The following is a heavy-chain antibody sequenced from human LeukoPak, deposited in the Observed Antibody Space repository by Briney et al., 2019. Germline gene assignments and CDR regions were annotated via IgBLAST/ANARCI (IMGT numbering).Heavy chain of an antibody. V-gene: IGHV4-34*09. CDR1: GGSFSGYY. D-gene: IGHD3-3*01. CDR3: ARAPDFWSGYYINYYYYYGMDV. CDR2: INHSGST. J-gene: IGHJ6*02. Sequence: SETLSLTCAVYGGSFSGYYWSWIRQPPGKGLEWIGEINHSGSTNYNPSLKSRVTISVDTSKNQFSLKLSSVTAADTAVYYCARAPDFWSGYYINYYYYYGMDVWGQGTTVTVSS.